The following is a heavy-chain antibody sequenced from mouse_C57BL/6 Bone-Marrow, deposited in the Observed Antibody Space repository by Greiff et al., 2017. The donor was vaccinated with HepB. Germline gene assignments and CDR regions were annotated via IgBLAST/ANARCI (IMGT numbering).Heavy chain of an antibody. CDR1: GFTFSSYA. J-gene: IGHJ2*01. CDR3: ARDNGLLPYYFDY. D-gene: IGHD2-3*01. Sequence: VQLVESWGGLVKPGGSLKLSCAASGFTFSSYAMSWVRQTPEKRLEWVATISDGGSYTYYPDNVKGRFTISRDNAKNNLYLQMSHLKSEDTAMYYCARDNGLLPYYFDYWGQGTTLTVSS. CDR2: ISDGGSYT. V-gene: IGHV5-4*01.